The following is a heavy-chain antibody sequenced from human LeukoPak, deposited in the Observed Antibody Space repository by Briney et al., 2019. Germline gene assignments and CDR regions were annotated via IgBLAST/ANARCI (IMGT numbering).Heavy chain of an antibody. V-gene: IGHV1-46*01. J-gene: IGHJ4*02. CDR3: ARDRPLYGSGESFDY. CDR2: INPSGGST. D-gene: IGHD3-10*01. CDR1: GYTFTSYY. Sequence: ASVKVSFKASGYTFTSYYMHWVPQAPGQGLEWMGIINPSGGSTSYAQKFQGRVTMTRDMSTSTVYMELSSLRSEDTAVYYCARDRPLYGSGESFDYWGQGTLVTVSS.